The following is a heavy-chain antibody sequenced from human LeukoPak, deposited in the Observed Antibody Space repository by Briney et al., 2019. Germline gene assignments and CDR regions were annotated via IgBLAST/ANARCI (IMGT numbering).Heavy chain of an antibody. J-gene: IGHJ5*02. Sequence: PSETLSLTCTVTGGSISSNYWSWLRQPPGKGLEWIGYIYYSGSTNYNPSLKSRVTISVDTSKNQFSLKLSSVTSADTAVYYCARVVFGVVITSNWFDPWGQGTLVTVSS. V-gene: IGHV4-59*01. CDR2: IYYSGST. CDR1: GGSISSNY. D-gene: IGHD3-3*01. CDR3: ARVVFGVVITSNWFDP.